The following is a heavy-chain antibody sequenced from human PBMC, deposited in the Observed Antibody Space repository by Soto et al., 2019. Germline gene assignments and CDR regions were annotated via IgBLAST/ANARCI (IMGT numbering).Heavy chain of an antibody. CDR2: IIPIFGTA. Sequence: GASVKVSCKASGGTFSSYAISWVRQAPGQGLEWMGGIIPIFGTANYAQKFQGRVTITADESTSTAYMELSSLRSEDTAVYYCARVGVESEPDNIGGYNDYWGQGTLVTVSS. CDR1: GGTFSSYA. V-gene: IGHV1-69*13. CDR3: ARVGVESEPDNIGGYNDY. J-gene: IGHJ4*02. D-gene: IGHD5-12*01.